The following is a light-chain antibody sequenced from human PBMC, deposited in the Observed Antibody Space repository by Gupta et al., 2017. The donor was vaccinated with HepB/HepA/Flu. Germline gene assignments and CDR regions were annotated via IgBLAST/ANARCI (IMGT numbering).Light chain of an antibody. J-gene: IGLJ1*01. V-gene: IGLV1-47*02. CDR1: SSNVGRDN. Sequence: QSVLTQPPSASGTPGQRVTISCSGSSSNVGRDNVYWYQQLPGTAPKLLIYNEDQRPSGVTARVSGYKSGTYASRDIRGLRSEEEADDYCAESDNRMSGEVFGTGTRVTVI. CDR2: NED. CDR3: AESDNRMSGEV.